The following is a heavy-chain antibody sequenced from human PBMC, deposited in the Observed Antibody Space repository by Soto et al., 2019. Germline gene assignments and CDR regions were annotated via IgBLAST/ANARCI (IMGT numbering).Heavy chain of an antibody. CDR2: IYYSGST. V-gene: IGHV4-59*01. Sequence: SETLSLTCTVSGGSISSYYWSWIRQPPGKGLEWIGYIYYSGSTNYNPSLKSRVTISVDTSKNQFSLKLSSVTAADTAVYYCAGGGSIVVATRHLMDVWGKATTVSVSS. CDR3: AGGGSIVVATRHLMDV. CDR1: GGSISSYY. D-gene: IGHD3-22*01. J-gene: IGHJ6*03.